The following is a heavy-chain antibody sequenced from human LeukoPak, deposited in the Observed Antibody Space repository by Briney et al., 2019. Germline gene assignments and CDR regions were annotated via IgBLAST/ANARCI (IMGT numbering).Heavy chain of an antibody. CDR3: ARAQGIYDYSNYFDY. V-gene: IGHV3-66*02. CDR2: IYSGGST. CDR1: GFTVSSNY. D-gene: IGHD4-11*01. Sequence: GGSLRLSCAASGFTVSSNYMSWVRQAPGKGLEWVSVIYSGGSTYYAASVKGRFTTSRDKSKNTLYLQRNSLRAEDTAVYYCARAQGIYDYSNYFDYWGQGTLVTVSS. J-gene: IGHJ4*02.